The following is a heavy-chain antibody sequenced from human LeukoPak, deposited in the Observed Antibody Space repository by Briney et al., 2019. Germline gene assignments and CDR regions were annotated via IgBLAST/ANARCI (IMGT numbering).Heavy chain of an antibody. V-gene: IGHV4-34*01. CDR2: INHSGST. CDR3: VRGQPYYDFWSGYSNGMDV. J-gene: IGHJ6*02. Sequence: SETLSLTCAVYGGSFSGYYWSWIRQPPGKGLEWIGEINHSGSTNYNPSLKSRVTISVDTSKNQFSLKLSSVTAADTAVYYCVRGQPYYDFWSGYSNGMDVWGQGTTVTVSS. CDR1: GGSFSGYY. D-gene: IGHD3-3*01.